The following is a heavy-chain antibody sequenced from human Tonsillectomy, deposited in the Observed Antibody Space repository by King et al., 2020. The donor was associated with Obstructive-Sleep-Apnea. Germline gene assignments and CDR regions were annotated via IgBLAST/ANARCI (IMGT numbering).Heavy chain of an antibody. CDR1: GFTFSNYA. V-gene: IGHV3-23*04. J-gene: IGHJ4*02. CDR2: INTGGGTT. CDR3: AKRVDTAMVFDY. D-gene: IGHD5-18*01. Sequence: VQLVESGGGLVQPGGSLRLSCAASGFTFSNYAMSWVRQVPGKGLELVSAINTGGGTTYYADSVKGRFTISRDNSKNTLYLQMNSLRAEDTAVYYCAKRVDTAMVFDYWGQGTLVTVSS.